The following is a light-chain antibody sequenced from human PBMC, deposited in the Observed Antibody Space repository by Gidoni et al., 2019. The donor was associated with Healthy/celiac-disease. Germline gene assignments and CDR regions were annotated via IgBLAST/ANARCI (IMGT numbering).Light chain of an antibody. V-gene: IGLV2-14*01. CDR2: EVS. J-gene: IGLJ1*01. Sequence: QSAPTQPASVSGSPGPSITISCTGTSSDVGGYNYVSWYQQHPGKAPKLMIYEVSNRPSGVSNRFSGSKSGNTASLTISGLQAEDEADYYCSSYTSSSTQVFGTGTKVTVL. CDR1: SSDVGGYNY. CDR3: SSYTSSSTQV.